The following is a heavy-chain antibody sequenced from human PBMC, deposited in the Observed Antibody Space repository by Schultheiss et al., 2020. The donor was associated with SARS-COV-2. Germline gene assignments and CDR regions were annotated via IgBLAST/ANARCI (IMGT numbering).Heavy chain of an antibody. J-gene: IGHJ6*02. D-gene: IGHD1-1*01. V-gene: IGHV5-51*01. CDR3: ARPGTAYYYYYGMDV. CDR2: IYPGDSDT. Sequence: GGSLRLSCKGSGYSFTSYWIGWVRQMPGQGLEWMGIIYPGDSDTRYSPSFQGQVTISADKSISTAYLQWSSLKASDTAMYYCARPGTAYYYYYGMDVWGQGTTVTVSS. CDR1: GYSFTSYW.